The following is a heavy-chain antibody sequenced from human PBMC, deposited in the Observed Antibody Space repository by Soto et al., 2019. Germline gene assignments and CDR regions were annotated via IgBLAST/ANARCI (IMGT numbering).Heavy chain of an antibody. Sequence: SETLSLTCTVSGGSINDYYWNWIRKPPGKGLEWLGYIYYSGSTNYSPALKSRVTISVDTSKNQFSLKVTSVTAADTAVYYCARGMPNPGYSSRWYEHWFDHWGQGTLVTVSS. CDR3: ARGMPNPGYSSRWYEHWFDH. CDR2: IYYSGST. D-gene: IGHD6-13*01. CDR1: GGSINDYY. J-gene: IGHJ5*02. V-gene: IGHV4-59*01.